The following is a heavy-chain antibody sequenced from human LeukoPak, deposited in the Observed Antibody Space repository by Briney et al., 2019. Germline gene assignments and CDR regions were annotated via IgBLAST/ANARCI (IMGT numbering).Heavy chain of an antibody. V-gene: IGHV7-4-1*02. Sequence: ASVKVSCKASGYTFTRYAMNWVRQAPGQGLEWMGWINTNSGKPTYAQGFTGRFVFSLDTSVSTAYLRISSLRAGDTAVCYCARYYYDSSGNKNYLDYWGQGTLVTVSS. D-gene: IGHD3-22*01. CDR2: INTNSGKP. J-gene: IGHJ4*02. CDR3: ARYYYDSSGNKNYLDY. CDR1: GYTFTRYA.